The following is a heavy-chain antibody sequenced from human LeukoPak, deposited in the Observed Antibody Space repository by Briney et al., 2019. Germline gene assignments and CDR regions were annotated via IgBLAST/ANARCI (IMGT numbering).Heavy chain of an antibody. CDR1: GGSISSSSYY. V-gene: IGHV4-61*01. D-gene: IGHD6-6*01. Sequence: SETLSLTCTVSGGSISSSSYYWGWIRQPPGKGLEWIGYIYYSGSTNYNPSLKSRVTISVDTSKNQFSLKLSSVTAADTAVYYCAREVRDSSSGEVDYYYYYMDVWGKGTTVTVSS. J-gene: IGHJ6*03. CDR3: AREVRDSSSGEVDYYYYYMDV. CDR2: IYYSGST.